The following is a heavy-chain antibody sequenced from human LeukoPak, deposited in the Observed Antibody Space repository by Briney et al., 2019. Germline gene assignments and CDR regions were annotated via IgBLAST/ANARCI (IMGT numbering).Heavy chain of an antibody. CDR1: GFTFSSYA. Sequence: GGSLRLSCAASGFTFSSYAMSWVRQAPGKGLEWVSAISGSGGSTYYADSVKGRFTISRDNSKNTLYLQMNSLRAEDTAVYYCAKGQTPGITVTTLDYWGQGTLVTVSS. J-gene: IGHJ4*02. CDR3: AKGQTPGITVTTLDY. V-gene: IGHV3-23*01. CDR2: ISGSGGST. D-gene: IGHD4-17*01.